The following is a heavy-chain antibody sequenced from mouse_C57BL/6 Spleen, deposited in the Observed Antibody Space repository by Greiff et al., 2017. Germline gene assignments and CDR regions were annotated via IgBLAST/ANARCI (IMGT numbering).Heavy chain of an antibody. CDR3: AREGDYDGRFAH. Sequence: EVKVVESGGGLVKPGGSLKLSCAASGFTFSDYGMHWVRQAPEKGLEWVAYISSGSSTIYYADTVKGRFTISRDNAKNTLFLQMTSLRSEDTAMYYCAREGDYDGRFAHWGQGTLVTVSA. V-gene: IGHV5-17*01. D-gene: IGHD2-4*01. CDR2: ISSGSSTI. J-gene: IGHJ3*01. CDR1: GFTFSDYG.